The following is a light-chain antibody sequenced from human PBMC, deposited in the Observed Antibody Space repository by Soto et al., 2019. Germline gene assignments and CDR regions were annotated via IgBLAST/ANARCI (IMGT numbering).Light chain of an antibody. J-gene: IGLJ1*01. V-gene: IGLV1-44*01. Sequence: QSVLTQPPSVSGTPAQRVTISCSGSSSNIGSNAVNWYQQLPGTAPKLLIYGNNQWPSGVPARFSGSKSGTSASLAISGLQSEDDADYYCATWDDSLNGYVFGTGTKVTVL. CDR1: SSNIGSNA. CDR3: ATWDDSLNGYV. CDR2: GNN.